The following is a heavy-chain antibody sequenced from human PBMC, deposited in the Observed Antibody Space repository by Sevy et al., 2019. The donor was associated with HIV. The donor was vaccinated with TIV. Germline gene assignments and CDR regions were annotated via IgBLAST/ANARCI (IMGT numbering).Heavy chain of an antibody. CDR3: ARGTGGIFGVVTGQFDY. CDR1: GYTFSNNA. J-gene: IGHJ4*02. V-gene: IGHV1-3*01. CDR2: VHAGNGHT. Sequence: ASVKVSCKASGYTFSNNAIHWVRQAPGQRLEWMGWVHAGNGHTKFSEKFQDRVTISRATSATTVYMVLISLTSEDTAIYYCARGTGGIFGVVTGQFDYWGQGTLVTVSS. D-gene: IGHD3-3*01.